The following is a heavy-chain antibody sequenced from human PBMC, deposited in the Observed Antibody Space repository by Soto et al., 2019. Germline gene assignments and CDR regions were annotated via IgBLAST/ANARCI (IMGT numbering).Heavy chain of an antibody. CDR3: AKAGGGGDASLYFGY. Sequence: GGSLRLSCAASGFTFSSYAMSWVRQAPGKGLEWVSAISGSGGSTYYADSVKGRFTISRDNSKHTLYLQMNSLRAEDTAVYYWAKAGGGGDASLYFGYWGQGTLVTVSS. J-gene: IGHJ4*02. CDR1: GFTFSSYA. D-gene: IGHD2-21*01. CDR2: ISGSGGST. V-gene: IGHV3-23*01.